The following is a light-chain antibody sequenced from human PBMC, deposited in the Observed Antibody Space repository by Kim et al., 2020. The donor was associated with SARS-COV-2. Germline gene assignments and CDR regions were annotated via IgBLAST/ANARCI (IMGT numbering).Light chain of an antibody. V-gene: IGKV1-27*01. CDR1: QGISNY. J-gene: IGKJ1*01. Sequence: ASVGDRVTSTCQASQGISNYLAWYQQKPGKVPKLLIYDASTLQSGVPSRFSGSGSGTDFTLTISSLQPEDGATYYCQKYNSAPETFGQGTKVDIK. CDR2: DAS. CDR3: QKYNSAPET.